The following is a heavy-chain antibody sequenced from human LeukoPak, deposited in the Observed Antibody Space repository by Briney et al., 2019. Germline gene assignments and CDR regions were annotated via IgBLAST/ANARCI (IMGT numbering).Heavy chain of an antibody. V-gene: IGHV1-2*06. CDR2: INPNSGGT. Sequence: ASVKVSCKASGYTFTGYYMHWVRQAPGQGLEWMGRINPNSGGTNYAQKFQGRVTMTRDTSISTAYMELSRLRSDDTAVYYCARDNCSGGSCNYYFDYWGQGTLVTVSS. J-gene: IGHJ4*02. D-gene: IGHD2-15*01. CDR3: ARDNCSGGSCNYYFDY. CDR1: GYTFTGYY.